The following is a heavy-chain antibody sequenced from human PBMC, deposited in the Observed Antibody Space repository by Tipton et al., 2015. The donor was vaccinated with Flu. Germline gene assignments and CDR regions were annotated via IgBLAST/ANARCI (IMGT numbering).Heavy chain of an antibody. J-gene: IGHJ4*02. CDR2: ISSSSSYI. D-gene: IGHD5-12*01. CDR3: ARDSGYDYSY. CDR1: GFTFSSYS. V-gene: IGHV3-21*01. Sequence: SLRLSCAASGFTFSSYSMNWVRQAPGKGLEWVSSISSSSSYIYYADPVKGRFTISRDNAKNSLYLQMNSLRAEDAAVYYCARDSGYDYSYWGQGTLVTVSS.